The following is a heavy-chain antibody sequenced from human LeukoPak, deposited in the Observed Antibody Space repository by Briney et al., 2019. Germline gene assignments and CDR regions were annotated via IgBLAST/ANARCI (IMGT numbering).Heavy chain of an antibody. CDR3: AREGGRGNYYAY. Sequence: ASVKVSCKASGYTFTGYYMHWVRQAPGQGLEWMGWINPNSGGANYAQKFQGRVTMTRDTSISTAYMELSRLRSDDTAVYYCAREGGRGNYYAYWGQGTLVTVSS. V-gene: IGHV1-2*02. D-gene: IGHD1-26*01. CDR1: GYTFTGYY. CDR2: INPNSGGA. J-gene: IGHJ4*02.